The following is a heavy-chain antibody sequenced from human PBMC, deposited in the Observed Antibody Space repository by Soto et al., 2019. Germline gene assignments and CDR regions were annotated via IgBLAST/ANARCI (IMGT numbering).Heavy chain of an antibody. V-gene: IGHV4-31*03. CDR3: ARVDSSSVVNWFDP. D-gene: IGHD6-6*01. CDR1: GGSISSGGYY. CDR2: IYYSGNT. J-gene: IGHJ5*02. Sequence: KTSETLSLTCTVSGGSISSGGYYWSWIRQHPGKGLEWIGYIYYSGNTFYNPSLKSRVTISVDTSKNQFSLNLNSVTAADTAVYYCARVDSSSVVNWFDPWGQGTLVTVSS.